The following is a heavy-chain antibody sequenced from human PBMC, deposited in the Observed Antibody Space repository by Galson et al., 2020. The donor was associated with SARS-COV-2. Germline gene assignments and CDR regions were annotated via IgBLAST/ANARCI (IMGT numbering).Heavy chain of an antibody. J-gene: IGHJ6*02. Sequence: SQTLSLTCAISGASVSSNSAAWNWLRQSPSRGLEWLGRTYYRSKWYHDYAVSVESRITINPDTSKNQFSLQLNSVTPEDTAVYYCTRDRYSGDYYYYYGMDVWGQGTTVTVSS. V-gene: IGHV6-1*01. CDR1: GASVSSNSAA. CDR3: TRDRYSGDYYYYYGMDV. CDR2: TYYRSKWYH. D-gene: IGHD1-26*01.